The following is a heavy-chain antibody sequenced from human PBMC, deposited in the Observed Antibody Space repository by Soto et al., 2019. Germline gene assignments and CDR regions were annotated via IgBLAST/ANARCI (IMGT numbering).Heavy chain of an antibody. J-gene: IGHJ6*02. Sequence: GGSLRLSCAASGFTYSNYAMSWVRQGPGKGLEWVSSISGSGGSTHYADSVKGRFTISRDDSKNTLYLQMNSLKTEDTAVYYCTTGGYDEYYYYGMDVWGQGTTGTVSS. CDR2: ISGSGGST. V-gene: IGHV3-23*01. D-gene: IGHD5-12*01. CDR3: TTGGYDEYYYYGMDV. CDR1: GFTYSNYA.